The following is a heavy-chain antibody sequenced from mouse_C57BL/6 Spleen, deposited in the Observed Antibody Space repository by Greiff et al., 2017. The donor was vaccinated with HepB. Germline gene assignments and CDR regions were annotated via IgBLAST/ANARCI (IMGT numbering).Heavy chain of an antibody. V-gene: IGHV1-69*01. CDR2: IDPSDSYT. CDR1: GYTFTSYW. J-gene: IGHJ4*01. Sequence: QVQLQQPGAELVMPGASVKLSCKASGYTFTSYWMHWVKQRPGQCLEWIGEIDPSDSYTNYNQKFKGKSTLTVDKSSSTAYMQLSSLTSEDSAVYYCARSGVVPNYYAMDYWGQGTSVTVSS. D-gene: IGHD1-1*01. CDR3: ARSGVVPNYYAMDY.